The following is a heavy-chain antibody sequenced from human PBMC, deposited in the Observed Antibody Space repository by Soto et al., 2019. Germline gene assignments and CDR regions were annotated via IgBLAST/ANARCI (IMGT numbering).Heavy chain of an antibody. V-gene: IGHV1-69*06. CDR1: GGTFSSYA. J-gene: IGHJ5*02. Sequence: GASVKVSCKASGGTFSSYAISWVRQAPGQGLEWMGGIIPIFGTANYAQKFQGRVTITADKSTSTAYMELSSLRSEDTAVYYCARGITYYDILTPTNNWFDPWGQGTLVTVSS. D-gene: IGHD3-9*01. CDR2: IIPIFGTA. CDR3: ARGITYYDILTPTNNWFDP.